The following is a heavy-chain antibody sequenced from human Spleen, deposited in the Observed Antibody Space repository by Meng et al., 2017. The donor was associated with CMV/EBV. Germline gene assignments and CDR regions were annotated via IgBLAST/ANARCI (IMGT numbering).Heavy chain of an antibody. V-gene: IGHV4-59*12. D-gene: IGHD1-1*01. J-gene: IGHJ5*02. CDR2: IHYSGST. CDR3: ARASYNWNDLNWFDP. Sequence: SETLSLTCTVSGGSISSYYWSWIRQPPGKGLEWIAYIHYSGSTNFNPSLKSRVTIAVDTSKNQFSLNLSSVTAADTAVYYCARASYNWNDLNWFDPWGQGTLVTVSS. CDR1: GGSISSYY.